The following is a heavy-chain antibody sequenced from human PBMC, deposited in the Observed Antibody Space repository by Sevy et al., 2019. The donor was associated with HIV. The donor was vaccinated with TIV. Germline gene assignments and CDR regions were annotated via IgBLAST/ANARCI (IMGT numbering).Heavy chain of an antibody. D-gene: IGHD4-4*01. Sequence: GGSQRLSCAASGFTFSSYSMNWVRQAPGKGLEWVSSISSSSSYRYYADSVKGRFTISRDNAKTSLFLQMNSLRAEDTAVYYCARGYSNYLIDYWGQGTLVTVSS. J-gene: IGHJ4*02. CDR3: ARGYSNYLIDY. CDR2: ISSSSSYR. V-gene: IGHV3-21*01. CDR1: GFTFSSYS.